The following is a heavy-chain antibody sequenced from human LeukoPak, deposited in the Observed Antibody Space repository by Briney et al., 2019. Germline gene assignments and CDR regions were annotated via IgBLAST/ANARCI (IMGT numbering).Heavy chain of an antibody. D-gene: IGHD6-19*01. CDR3: ARSSGWYHRGPDYYYYYMDV. V-gene: IGHV3-21*01. CDR1: GFTFSSHS. CDR2: ISSSSSYI. J-gene: IGHJ6*03. Sequence: GGSLRLSCAASGFTFSSHSMNWVRQAPGKGLEWVSSISSSSSYIYYADSVKGRFTISRDNAKNSLYLQMNSLRAEDTAIYYCARSSGWYHRGPDYYYYYMDVWGKGTTVTVS.